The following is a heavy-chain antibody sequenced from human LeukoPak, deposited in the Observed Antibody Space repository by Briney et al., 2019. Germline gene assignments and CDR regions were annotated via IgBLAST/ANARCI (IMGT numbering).Heavy chain of an antibody. CDR1: GFTFSSYA. CDR2: ISGSGGST. J-gene: IGHJ4*02. Sequence: PGGSLRLSCAASGFTFSSYAMSWVRQAPGKGLEWVSAISGSGGSTYYADSVKGRLTISRDNSKNTLYLQMNSLRAEDTAVYYCAKVRVYSSSWFPLFDYWGQGTLVTVSS. CDR3: AKVRVYSSSWFPLFDY. D-gene: IGHD6-13*01. V-gene: IGHV3-23*01.